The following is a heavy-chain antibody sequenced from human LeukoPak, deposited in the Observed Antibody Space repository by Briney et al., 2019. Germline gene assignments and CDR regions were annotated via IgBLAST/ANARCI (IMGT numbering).Heavy chain of an antibody. CDR2: ISYDGSNK. Sequence: GGSLRLSCAASGFTFSSYAMHWVRQAPGKGLEWVAVISYDGSNKYYADSVKGRFTISRDNSKNTLYLQMNSLRAEDTAVYYCARDSGYSYGPPSYYFDYWGQGTLVTVSS. V-gene: IGHV3-30-3*01. D-gene: IGHD5-18*01. CDR3: ARDSGYSYGPPSYYFDY. J-gene: IGHJ4*02. CDR1: GFTFSSYA.